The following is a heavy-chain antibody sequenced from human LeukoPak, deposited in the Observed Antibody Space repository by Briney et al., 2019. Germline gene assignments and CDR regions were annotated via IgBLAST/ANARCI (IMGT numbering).Heavy chain of an antibody. J-gene: IGHJ4*01. V-gene: IGHV4-4*07. CDR1: GGSISSYY. CDR3: ARDQGTRWEFDY. Sequence: PSETLSLTCTVSGGSISSYYWTWIRRPAGKGLEWIGRFYPSGTAIYNPSLKSRVTMSVDTSKNHFSLRLSTVTAADTAMYYCARDQGTRWEFDYWGHGTLVIVSS. CDR2: FYPSGTA. D-gene: IGHD1-26*01.